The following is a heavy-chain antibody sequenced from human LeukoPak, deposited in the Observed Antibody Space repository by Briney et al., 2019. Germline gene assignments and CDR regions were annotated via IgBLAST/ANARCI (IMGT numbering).Heavy chain of an antibody. D-gene: IGHD3-22*01. CDR2: IYYSGST. J-gene: IGHJ3*01. CDR1: GGSISSSSYY. V-gene: IGHV4-39*01. Sequence: SETLSLTCTVSGGSISSSSYYWGWIRQPPGKRLEWIGSIYYSGSTYYNPSLKSRVTISVDTSKNQFSLKLSSVTAADTAVYYCARTNSITMIVVNWGQGTMVTVSS. CDR3: ARTNSITMIVVN.